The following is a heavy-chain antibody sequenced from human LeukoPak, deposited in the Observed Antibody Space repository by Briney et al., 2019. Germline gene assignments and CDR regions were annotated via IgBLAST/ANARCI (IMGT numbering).Heavy chain of an antibody. Sequence: PGGSLRLSCAASGLTFSSSNMNWVRQAPGKGLEWVSSITGSSSYILYADSVEGRFTISRDNAKNSLYLQLNSLRAEDTAVYYCARYSGTYRDYWGQGTLVTVSS. V-gene: IGHV3-21*04. CDR1: GLTFSSSN. CDR3: ARYSGTYRDY. J-gene: IGHJ4*02. D-gene: IGHD1-26*01. CDR2: ITGSSSYI.